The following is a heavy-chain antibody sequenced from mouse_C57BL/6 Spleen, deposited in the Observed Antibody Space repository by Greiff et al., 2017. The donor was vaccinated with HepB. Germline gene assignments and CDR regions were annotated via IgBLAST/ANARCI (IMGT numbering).Heavy chain of an antibody. D-gene: IGHD1-1*01. CDR3: ARHERVGSSYWYFDV. V-gene: IGHV1-62-2*01. Sequence: QVHVKQSGAELVKPGASVKLSCKASGYTFTEYTIHWVNQRSGQGLEWIGWFYPGSGSIKYNEKFKDKATLTADKSSSTVYMELSRLTSEDSAVYFCARHERVGSSYWYFDVWGTGTTVTVSS. CDR2: FYPGSGSI. J-gene: IGHJ1*03. CDR1: GYTFTEYT.